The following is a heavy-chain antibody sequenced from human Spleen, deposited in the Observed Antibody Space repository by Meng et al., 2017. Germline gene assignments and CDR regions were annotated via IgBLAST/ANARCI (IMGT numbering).Heavy chain of an antibody. Sequence: GGSLRLSCKVSGYSFTSYWIGWVRQMPGKGLEWMGIIFPGDSDVRYSPFYQGLVTISADKSSDTAYLEWSSLEGSDSGIYYCARQGYDFWNGYLGNYFEYWGQGTLVTVSS. CDR1: GYSFTSYW. CDR3: ARQGYDFWNGYLGNYFEY. V-gene: IGHV5-51*01. J-gene: IGHJ4*02. D-gene: IGHD3-3*01. CDR2: IFPGDSDV.